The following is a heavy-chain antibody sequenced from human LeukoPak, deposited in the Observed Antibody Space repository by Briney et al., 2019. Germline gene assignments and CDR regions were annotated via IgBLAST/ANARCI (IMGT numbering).Heavy chain of an antibody. CDR2: IIPIFGTA. D-gene: IGHD2-15*01. CDR1: GGTFSIYA. V-gene: IGHV1-69*13. Sequence: ASVTVSCTASGGTFSIYAISWVRQAPGQGLEWMGGIIPIFGTANYAQKFQGRVTITADESTSTAYMELSSLRSEDTAVYYCARGRIRGGGSCYYDYWGQGTLVTVSS. CDR3: ARGRIRGGGSCYYDY. J-gene: IGHJ4*02.